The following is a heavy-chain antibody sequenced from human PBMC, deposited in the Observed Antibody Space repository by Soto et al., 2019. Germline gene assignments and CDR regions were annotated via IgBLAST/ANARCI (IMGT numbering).Heavy chain of an antibody. CDR1: GGSISSYY. V-gene: IGHV4-59*01. CDR3: ARGYYDFWSGPTPPTYYFDY. D-gene: IGHD3-3*01. CDR2: IYYSGGT. J-gene: IGHJ4*02. Sequence: SETLSLTCTVSGGSISSYYWSWIRQPPGKGLEWIGYIYYSGGTNYNPSLKSRVTISVDTSKNQFSLKLSSVTAADTAVYYCARGYYDFWSGPTPPTYYFDYWGQGTLVTVSS.